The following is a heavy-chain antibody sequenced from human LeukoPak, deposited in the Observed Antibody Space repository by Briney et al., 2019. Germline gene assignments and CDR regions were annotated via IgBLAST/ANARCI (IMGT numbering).Heavy chain of an antibody. V-gene: IGHV4-31*03. Sequence: SQTLSLTCTVSGGSISSDGYYWSWIRQHPGKGLEWIGYIHYSGGTNYNPSLKSRVTMSVDTSKNQFSLRLSSVTAADTAVYYCARDGYGMTLDVWGQGTTVIVSS. CDR1: GGSISSDGYY. D-gene: IGHD5-18*01. CDR3: ARDGYGMTLDV. CDR2: IHYSGGT. J-gene: IGHJ6*02.